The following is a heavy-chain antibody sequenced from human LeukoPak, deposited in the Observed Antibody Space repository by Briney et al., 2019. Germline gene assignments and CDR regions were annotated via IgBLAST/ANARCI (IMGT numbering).Heavy chain of an antibody. D-gene: IGHD3-3*01. Sequence: GGSLRLSCAASGFTVSSNYMTWVRQAPGKGLEWVSGIYSADTTYYADSVKGRFTISRDNFENTLYLQMDSLRAEDTAVYFCARDPIYYGSSTFDIWGQGTMVTVSS. CDR2: IYSADTT. V-gene: IGHV3-66*01. J-gene: IGHJ3*02. CDR3: ARDPIYYGSSTFDI. CDR1: GFTVSSNY.